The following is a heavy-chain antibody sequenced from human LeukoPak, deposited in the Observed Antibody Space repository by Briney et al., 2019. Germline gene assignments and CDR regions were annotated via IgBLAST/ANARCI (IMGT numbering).Heavy chain of an antibody. J-gene: IGHJ4*02. D-gene: IGHD3-10*01. CDR1: GFTFSSYG. CDR2: IRGSGDNT. CDR3: ARGGYYGSGTYYSPTSPH. Sequence: GGSLRFSCATSGFTFSSYGMTWVRETPGNGLEGSSSIRGSGDNTYYADSVKGRFTFSRDNSKDTLYLQMNSLRAEDTAVYYCARGGYYGSGTYYSPTSPHWGQGTLVTVSS. V-gene: IGHV3-23*01.